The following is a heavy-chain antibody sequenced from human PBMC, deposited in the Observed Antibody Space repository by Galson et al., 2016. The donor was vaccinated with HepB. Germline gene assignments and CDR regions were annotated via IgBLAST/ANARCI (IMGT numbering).Heavy chain of an antibody. CDR3: ARSHVSTGGTMYFDY. J-gene: IGHJ4*02. CDR2: MNQDGSER. Sequence: SLRLSCAASGFTFSSYWMNWVRQAPGKGLEWVANMNQDGSERYYVDSVKGRFTVSRDNANNALYLQISSLRVEDTAVYYCARSHVSTGGTMYFDYWGQGALVTVSS. CDR1: GFTFSSYW. V-gene: IGHV3-7*04. D-gene: IGHD2-15*01.